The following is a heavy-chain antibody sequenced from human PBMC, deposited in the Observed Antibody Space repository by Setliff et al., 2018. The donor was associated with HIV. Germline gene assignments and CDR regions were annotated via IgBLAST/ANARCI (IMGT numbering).Heavy chain of an antibody. D-gene: IGHD3-9*01. CDR3: TRHPLRPGIAGYFYFVDV. CDR1: GYSFPNDW. V-gene: IGHV5-51*01. CDR2: IFPRDSET. Sequence: PGESLKISCKDSGYSFPNDWIGWVRQKPGKGLEWVAIIFPRDSETRYSPSFEGQVTISVDRSLNTVYLQWSRLRAPDSATYYCTRHPLRPGIAGYFYFVDVWGTGTTVTVSS. J-gene: IGHJ6*03.